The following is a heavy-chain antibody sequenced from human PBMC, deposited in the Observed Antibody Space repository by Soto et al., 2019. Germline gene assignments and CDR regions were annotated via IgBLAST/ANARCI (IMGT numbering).Heavy chain of an antibody. CDR3: AKVITIFGVVIIGRSGWFDP. J-gene: IGHJ5*02. V-gene: IGHV3-23*01. Sequence: GGSLRLSCAASGFTFSSYAMSWVRQAPGKGLEWVSAISGSGGSTYYADSVKGRFTISRDNSKNTLYLQMNSLRAEDTAVYYCAKVITIFGVVIIGRSGWFDPWGQGTLVTVSS. CDR2: ISGSGGST. CDR1: GFTFSSYA. D-gene: IGHD3-3*01.